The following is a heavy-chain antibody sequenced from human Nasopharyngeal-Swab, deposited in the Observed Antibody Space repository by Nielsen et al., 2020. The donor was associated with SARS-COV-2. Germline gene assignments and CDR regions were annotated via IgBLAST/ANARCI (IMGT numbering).Heavy chain of an antibody. V-gene: IGHV4-59*13. Sequence: GSLRLSCTVSGGSISSYYWSWIRQPPGKGLEWIGYIYYSGSTNYNPSLKSRVPISVDTSKNQFSLKLTSVTAADTAVYYCARGFDYGGQGTLVTVSS. CDR1: GGSISSYY. CDR2: IYYSGST. J-gene: IGHJ4*02. CDR3: ARGFDY.